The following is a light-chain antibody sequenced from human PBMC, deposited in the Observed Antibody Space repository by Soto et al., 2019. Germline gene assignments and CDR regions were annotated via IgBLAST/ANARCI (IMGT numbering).Light chain of an antibody. CDR2: DVS. J-gene: IGLJ3*02. Sequence: QSALTQSRSVSGSPGQSVTISCTGTSSDVGGYNYVSWFQQHPGKAPKLMIFDVSKRPSGVPDRFSGSNSGNTAALTISGLQAEDEADYYCCSYAGTYSWVFGGGTKLTVL. CDR3: CSYAGTYSWV. V-gene: IGLV2-11*01. CDR1: SSDVGGYNY.